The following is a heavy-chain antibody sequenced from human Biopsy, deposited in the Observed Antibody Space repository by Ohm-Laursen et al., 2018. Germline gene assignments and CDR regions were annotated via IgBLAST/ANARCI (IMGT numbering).Heavy chain of an antibody. J-gene: IGHJ1*01. CDR2: INPHSGTT. Sequence: AASVKVSCKASGYTFTGQYLHWVRQVPGQGLEWMGWINPHSGTTKFAQDFQGRVTMTRDTSITTACMELRRLRSDDTAVYYCAKGQDLRGGAEYFQHWGQGALVTVSS. V-gene: IGHV1-2*02. CDR1: GYTFTGQY. D-gene: IGHD2-15*01. CDR3: AKGQDLRGGAEYFQH.